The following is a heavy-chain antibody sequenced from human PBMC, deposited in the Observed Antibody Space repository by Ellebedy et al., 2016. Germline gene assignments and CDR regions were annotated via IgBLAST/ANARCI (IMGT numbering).Heavy chain of an antibody. V-gene: IGHV1-18*01. Sequence: ASVKVSCXASGYTFTSYGISWVRQAPGQGLEWMGWISAYNGNTNYAQKLQGRVTMTTDTSTSTAYMELRSLRSDDTAVYYCARVEELIQPLDYWGQGTLVTVSS. CDR1: GYTFTSYG. D-gene: IGHD3-16*01. CDR2: ISAYNGNT. CDR3: ARVEELIQPLDY. J-gene: IGHJ4*02.